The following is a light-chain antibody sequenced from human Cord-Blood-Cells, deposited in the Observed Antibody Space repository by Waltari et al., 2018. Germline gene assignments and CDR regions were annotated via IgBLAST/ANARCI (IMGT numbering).Light chain of an antibody. CDR1: SSVVGSYNL. Sequence: QSALTQPASVSGSPGPSITLSCTGTSSVVGSYNLVSWYQQHPGKAPKLMIYEGSKRPSGVSNRFSGSKSGNTASLTISGLQAEDEADYYCCSYAGSSTWVFGGGTKLTVL. CDR3: CSYAGSSTWV. CDR2: EGS. V-gene: IGLV2-23*01. J-gene: IGLJ3*02.